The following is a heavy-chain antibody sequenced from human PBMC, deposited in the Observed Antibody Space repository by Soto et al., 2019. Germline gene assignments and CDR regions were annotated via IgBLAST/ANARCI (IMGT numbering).Heavy chain of an antibody. V-gene: IGHV4-30-4*01. CDR3: AGRNENVPWLAFDY. CDR2: MYDRGST. CDR1: GGSVSSGDSY. D-gene: IGHD6-19*01. Sequence: QVQLQESGPGLVKPSQTLSLTCTVSGGSVSSGDSYWSWIRQPPGKGLEWIGYMYDRGSTYYNPSLTSRVTMSVDTSKTQLSLKLRSVTVADTAVYYCAGRNENVPWLAFDYWGQGALVTVSS. J-gene: IGHJ4*02.